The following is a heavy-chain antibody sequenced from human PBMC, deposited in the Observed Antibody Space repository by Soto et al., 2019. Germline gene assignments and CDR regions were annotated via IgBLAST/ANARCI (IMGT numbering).Heavy chain of an antibody. CDR1: GFTFSSYW. J-gene: IGHJ3*02. CDR3: ARDQEDVDDYIWGSYRLVSNAFDI. V-gene: IGHV3-7*01. Sequence: GGSLRLSCAASGFTFSSYWMSWVRQAPGKGLEWVANIKQDGSEKYYVDSVKGRFTISRDNAKNSLYLQMNSLRAEDTAVYYCARDQEDVDDYIWGSYRLVSNAFDIWGQGTMVTVSS. CDR2: IKQDGSEK. D-gene: IGHD3-16*02.